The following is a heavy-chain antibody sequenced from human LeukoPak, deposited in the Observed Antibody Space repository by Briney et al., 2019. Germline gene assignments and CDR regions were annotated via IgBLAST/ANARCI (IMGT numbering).Heavy chain of an antibody. CDR1: GFTFGDYA. Sequence: PGGSLRLSCTASGFTFGDYAMSWVRQAPGKGLEWVGFIRSKAYGGTTEYAASVKGRFTISRDDSKSIAYLQMNSLRAEDTAVYFCARDPLQLWSFDYWGQGTLVTVSS. D-gene: IGHD5-18*01. CDR2: IRSKAYGGTT. CDR3: ARDPLQLWSFDY. V-gene: IGHV3-49*04. J-gene: IGHJ4*02.